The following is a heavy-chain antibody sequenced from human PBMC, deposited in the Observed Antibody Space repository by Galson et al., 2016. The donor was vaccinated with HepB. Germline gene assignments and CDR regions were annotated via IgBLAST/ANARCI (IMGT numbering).Heavy chain of an antibody. CDR1: GFIFSSYG. CDR3: AKDLWADYDGSGRDTQKYGMDV. V-gene: IGHV3-30*18. CDR2: MSFDGTNK. Sequence: SLRLSCAASGFIFSSYGMHWVRQAPGKGLEWVSGMSFDGTNKYYAGSVKGRFTISRDKSKNTLCLQMNSLRAEDTAVYYCAKDLWADYDGSGRDTQKYGMDVWGQGTTVIVSS. J-gene: IGHJ6*02. D-gene: IGHD3-10*01.